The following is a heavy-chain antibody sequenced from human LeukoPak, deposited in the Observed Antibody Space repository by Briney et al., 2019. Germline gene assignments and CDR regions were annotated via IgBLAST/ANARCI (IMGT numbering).Heavy chain of an antibody. CDR2: ISSSSYI. Sequence: PGGSLRLSCAASGFTFSSYSMNWVRQAPGKGLEWVSSISSSSYIYYADSVKGRFTISRDSAKNTLYLQMNSLRAEDTAVYYCARWERGYSYGSYDYWGQGTLVTVSS. CDR1: GFTFSSYS. D-gene: IGHD5-18*01. V-gene: IGHV3-21*04. CDR3: ARWERGYSYGSYDY. J-gene: IGHJ4*02.